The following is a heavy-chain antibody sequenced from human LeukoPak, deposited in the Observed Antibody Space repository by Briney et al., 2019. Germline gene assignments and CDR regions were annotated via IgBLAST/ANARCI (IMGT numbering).Heavy chain of an antibody. CDR1: GGSISSYY. D-gene: IGHD2-2*01. V-gene: IGHV4-59*08. Sequence: SGTLSLTCTVSGGSISSYYWSWIRQPPGKGLEWIGYIYYSGSTNYNPSLKSRVTISVDTSKNQFSLKLSSVTAADTAVYYCARTIVVVPAALVDWFDPWGQGTLVTVSS. J-gene: IGHJ5*02. CDR3: ARTIVVVPAALVDWFDP. CDR2: IYYSGST.